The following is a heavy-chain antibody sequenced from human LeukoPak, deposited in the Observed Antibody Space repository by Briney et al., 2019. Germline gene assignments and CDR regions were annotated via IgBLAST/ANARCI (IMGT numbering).Heavy chain of an antibody. CDR2: ISYDGSNK. V-gene: IGHV3-30*18. CDR3: AKKYSSSWYEIAAFDI. D-gene: IGHD6-13*01. CDR1: GFTFSSYG. J-gene: IGHJ3*02. Sequence: GGSLRLSCAASGFTFSSYGMHWVRQAPGKGLEWVAVISYDGSNKYYADSVKGRFTISRDNSKNTLYLQMNSLRAEDTAVYYCAKKYSSSWYEIAAFDIWGQGTMVTVSS.